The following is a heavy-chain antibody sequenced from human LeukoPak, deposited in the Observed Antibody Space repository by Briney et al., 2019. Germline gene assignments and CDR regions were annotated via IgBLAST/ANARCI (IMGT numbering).Heavy chain of an antibody. V-gene: IGHV3-21*01. J-gene: IGHJ4*02. CDR1: GVTFSSYS. Sequence: PGGSLRLSCGASGVTFSSYSLNWVRQAPGKGLEWVSSISTGSNYIHYADAVQGRFTISRDNAKNSLYLQMNSLRAEDTAVYYCATGGLYSSGDYWGQGTLVTVSS. CDR2: ISTGSNYI. CDR3: ATGGLYSSGDY. D-gene: IGHD6-19*01.